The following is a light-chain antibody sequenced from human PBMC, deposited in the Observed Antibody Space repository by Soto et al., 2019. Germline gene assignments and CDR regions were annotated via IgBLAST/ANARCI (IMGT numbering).Light chain of an antibody. V-gene: IGKV3-20*01. CDR2: GAS. Sequence: EIGLISTARTRVLSRKGRDTGACRVSQSVSSSYLAWYQQNPGQAPRLLIYGASSRATGIPDRFSGSGSGTDFPLSISSLAPEEFALYYCQASGSSPGTFGKGTKVDIK. CDR1: QSVSSSY. CDR3: QASGSSPGT. J-gene: IGKJ1*01.